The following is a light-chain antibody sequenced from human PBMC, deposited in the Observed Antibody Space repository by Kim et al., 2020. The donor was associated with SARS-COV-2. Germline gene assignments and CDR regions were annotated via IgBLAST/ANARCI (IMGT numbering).Light chain of an antibody. V-gene: IGKV1-39*01. J-gene: IGKJ1*01. CDR1: QSLRMY. Sequence: DIQMTQSPSSLSASVGDRVTISCRASQSLRMYLNWYQQKPGKAPNLLIYAGSTVQPGVPSRFSGSGSGRQFTLTISGLQAEDFATYFCQQGYSPPWTFGQGTKVDIK. CDR2: AGS. CDR3: QQGYSPPWT.